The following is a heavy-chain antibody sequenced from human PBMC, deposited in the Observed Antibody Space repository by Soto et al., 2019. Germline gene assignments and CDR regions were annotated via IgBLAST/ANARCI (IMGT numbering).Heavy chain of an antibody. V-gene: IGHV4-31*03. CDR3: ARESTLICGGDCYWNWFDP. Sequence: QVQLQESGPGLVMPSQTLSLTCTVSGGSISSGGYYWSWIRQHPGKGLEWIGYIYYSGSTYYNPSLKSRVTISVDAAKNQFSLKLSSVTAADTAVYYCARESTLICGGDCYWNWFDPWGQGTLVTVSS. D-gene: IGHD2-21*02. J-gene: IGHJ5*02. CDR2: IYYSGST. CDR1: GGSISSGGYY.